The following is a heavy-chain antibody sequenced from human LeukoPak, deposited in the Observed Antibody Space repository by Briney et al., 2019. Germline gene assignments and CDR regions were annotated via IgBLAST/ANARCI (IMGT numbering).Heavy chain of an antibody. CDR3: GSSPGGYSYGLDY. CDR1: GYTFTGYY. CDR2: INPNSGGT. Sequence: GASVKVSCKASGYTFTGYYMHWVRQAPGQGLEWMGWINPNSGGTNYAQKFQGRVTMTRDTSISTAYMELSRLRSDDTAVYYCGSSPGGYSYGLDYWGQGTLVTVSS. D-gene: IGHD5-18*01. J-gene: IGHJ4*02. V-gene: IGHV1-2*02.